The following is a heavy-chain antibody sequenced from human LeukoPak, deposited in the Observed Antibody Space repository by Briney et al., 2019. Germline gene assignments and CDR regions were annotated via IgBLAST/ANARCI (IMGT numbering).Heavy chain of an antibody. D-gene: IGHD3-10*01. CDR3: VRGEILLWFGEPFHY. Sequence: SQTLSLTCAISGDNVSSNTAAWTWIRQSPSRGLEWLGRTYYRSKWYNDYAVSVNSRIIINADTSRNQFSLQLNSVTPEDTAVYYCVRGEILLWFGEPFHYWGQGTLVTVSS. CDR2: TYYRSKWYN. V-gene: IGHV6-1*01. CDR1: GDNVSSNTAA. J-gene: IGHJ4*02.